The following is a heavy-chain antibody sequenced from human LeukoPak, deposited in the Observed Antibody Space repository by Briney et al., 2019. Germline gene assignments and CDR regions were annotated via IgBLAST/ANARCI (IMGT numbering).Heavy chain of an antibody. D-gene: IGHD4-11*01. CDR1: GGSLSGYY. J-gene: IGHJ4*02. V-gene: IGHV4-59*08. CDR2: IFYSGNT. Sequence: PSETLSLTCTVSGGSLSGYYWSWIRQAPGKELEWTGYIFYSGNTRYNPSLKSRVTISIDTPKNQFSLKLSSVTAADSAVYYCARQSNDYSDYTFESWGQGTLVTVSS. CDR3: ARQSNDYSDYTFES.